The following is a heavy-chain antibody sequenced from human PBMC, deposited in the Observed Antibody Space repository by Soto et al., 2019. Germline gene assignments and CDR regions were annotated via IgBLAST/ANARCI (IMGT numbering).Heavy chain of an antibody. CDR3: ARNRDRLQLGGNYYYSVDV. CDR2: IMPIFRTP. Sequence: QVQLEQSGAEVKTPGSSVKVSCKASGGTFSHSAISWVRQAPGQGLEWMGGIMPIFRTPDYAQKFQGRVTISADESTTAAYMELSGLRSDDTAVYYCARNRDRLQLGGNYYYSVDVWGQGTTVTVSS. J-gene: IGHJ6*02. CDR1: GGTFSHSA. D-gene: IGHD4-4*01. V-gene: IGHV1-69*12.